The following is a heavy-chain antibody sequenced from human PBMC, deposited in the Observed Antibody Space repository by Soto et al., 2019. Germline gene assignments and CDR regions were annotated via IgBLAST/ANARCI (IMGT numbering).Heavy chain of an antibody. CDR2: ISSNSAYI. CDR3: TRDASRDSSARGWFDP. CDR1: GFTFRSFT. D-gene: IGHD6-13*01. J-gene: IGHJ5*02. V-gene: IGHV3-21*01. Sequence: TGGSLRLSCAASGFTFRSFTMNWVRQAPGKGLEWVSTISSNSAYIYYTDALRGRFTISRDDAKNSLHLQMNSLRAEDTAVYYCTRDASRDSSARGWFDPWGPGTLVTVSS.